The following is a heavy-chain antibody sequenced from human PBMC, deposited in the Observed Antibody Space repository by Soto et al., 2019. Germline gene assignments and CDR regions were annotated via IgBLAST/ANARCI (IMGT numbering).Heavy chain of an antibody. CDR2: INADGTST. CDR1: GFTFSNSW. V-gene: IGHV3-74*01. CDR3: VKVLARGVGVPRFYFDY. D-gene: IGHD2-2*01. Sequence: XGSLRLSCAASGFTFSNSWMHWVRQVSGKGLDWVSRINADGTSTSYADSVKGRFTISRDNAKNTLYLHVNSLRAEDTAVYYCVKVLARGVGVPRFYFDYWGQGALVTVSS. J-gene: IGHJ4*02.